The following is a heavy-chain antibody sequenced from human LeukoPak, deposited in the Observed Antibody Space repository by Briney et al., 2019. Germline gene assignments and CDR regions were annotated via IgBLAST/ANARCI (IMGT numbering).Heavy chain of an antibody. V-gene: IGHV1-18*01. Sequence: GASVKVSCKASGYTFSSYGISWVRQAPGQGLEWMGWISSDNDNTNYAQKLQGRVTLTTDTSTSTVYMELSSLRSEDTAVYYCARDLGDGYNYDYWGQGTLVTVSS. CDR1: GYTFSSYG. J-gene: IGHJ4*02. D-gene: IGHD5-24*01. CDR3: ARDLGDGYNYDY. CDR2: ISSDNDNT.